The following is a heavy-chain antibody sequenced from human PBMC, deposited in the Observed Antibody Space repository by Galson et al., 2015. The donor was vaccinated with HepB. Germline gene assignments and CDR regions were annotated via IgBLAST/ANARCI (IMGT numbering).Heavy chain of an antibody. Sequence: SLRLSCAASGFTFSGSAMHWVRQASGKGLEWVGRIRSKANSYATAYAASVKGRFTISRDDSKNTAYLQMNSLKTEDTAVYYCTRDLFYGSGSYYNDFNSGYYYYYMDVWGKGTTVTVSS. J-gene: IGHJ6*03. CDR1: GFTFSGSA. D-gene: IGHD3-10*01. CDR2: IRSKANSYAT. CDR3: TRDLFYGSGSYYNDFNSGYYYYYMDV. V-gene: IGHV3-73*01.